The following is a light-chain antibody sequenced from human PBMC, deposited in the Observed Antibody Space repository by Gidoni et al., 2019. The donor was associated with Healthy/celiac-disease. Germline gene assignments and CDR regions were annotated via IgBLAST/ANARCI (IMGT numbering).Light chain of an antibody. CDR3: QQYYSTPPT. Sequence: DIVMTHSPHSLAVSLGERDTSNCTSSQSVLYSSNNKNYLAWYQQKPGQPPKLLIYWASTRESGVPDRFSGSGSGTDFTLTISSLQDEDVAVYYCQQYYSTPPTFGQGTKLEIK. J-gene: IGKJ2*01. V-gene: IGKV4-1*01. CDR1: QSVLYSSNNKNY. CDR2: WAS.